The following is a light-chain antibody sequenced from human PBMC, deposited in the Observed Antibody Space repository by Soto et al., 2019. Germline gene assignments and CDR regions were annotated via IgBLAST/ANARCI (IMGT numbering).Light chain of an antibody. CDR1: HSVSSSY. Sequence: EIVLTQSPGTLSLSPGERATLSCRASHSVSSSYLAWYQQKPGQAPRLLIYGASSRATGIPDRFSGSGSGTDFTLTISRLAPEDFAVYYCQQYGNSPPYTFGQGTKQEIK. CDR3: QQYGNSPPYT. J-gene: IGKJ2*01. V-gene: IGKV3-20*01. CDR2: GAS.